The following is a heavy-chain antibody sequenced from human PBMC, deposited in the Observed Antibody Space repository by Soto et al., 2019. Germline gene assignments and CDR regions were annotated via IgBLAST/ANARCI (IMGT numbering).Heavy chain of an antibody. Sequence: EVQLLESGGGSKQPGESLRLSCAASGFSFSSYAMSWVRQAPGKGLEWVSGIRDSGGNTYYADSVKGRFTISRDNSKNTVYLQMNSLRAEDTAVYYCAKSGGFSGYDWRGYYYYGMDVWGQGTTVTVSS. CDR3: AKSGGFSGYDWRGYYYYGMDV. D-gene: IGHD5-12*01. V-gene: IGHV3-23*01. CDR2: IRDSGGNT. CDR1: GFSFSSYA. J-gene: IGHJ6*02.